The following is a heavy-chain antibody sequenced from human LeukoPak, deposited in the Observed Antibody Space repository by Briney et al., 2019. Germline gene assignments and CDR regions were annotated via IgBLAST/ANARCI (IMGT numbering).Heavy chain of an antibody. CDR1: GYTFTSYY. V-gene: IGHV1-46*01. Sequence: ASVKVSCKASGYTFTSYYMHWVRQAPGQGLEWMGIINPSGGSTSYAQKFQGRVTMTRDTPTSTVYMELSSPRSEDTAVYYCARGKDIVVVPAAILDYYYYGMDVWGQGTTVTVSS. CDR3: ARGKDIVVVPAAILDYYYYGMDV. J-gene: IGHJ6*02. CDR2: INPSGGST. D-gene: IGHD2-2*02.